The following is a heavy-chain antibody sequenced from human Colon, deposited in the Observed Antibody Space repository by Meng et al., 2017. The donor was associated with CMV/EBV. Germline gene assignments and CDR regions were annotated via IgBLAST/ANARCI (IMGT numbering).Heavy chain of an antibody. J-gene: IGHJ4*02. CDR2: ILPILGTV. Sequence: SVKVSCKASGGTFSSYTINWVRQAPGQGLEWMGRILPILGTVKYSRNFQGRVTITADKSTSTAYMELESLRSDDTAVYYCARDGLYSDAFDVWGQGTLVTVSS. V-gene: IGHV1-69*08. D-gene: IGHD2-15*01. CDR1: GGTFSSYT. CDR3: ARDGLYSDAFDV.